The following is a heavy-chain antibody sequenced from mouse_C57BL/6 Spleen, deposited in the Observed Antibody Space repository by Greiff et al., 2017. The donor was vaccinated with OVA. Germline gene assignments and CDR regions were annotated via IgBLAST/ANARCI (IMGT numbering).Heavy chain of an antibody. J-gene: IGHJ1*03. V-gene: IGHV1-52*01. D-gene: IGHD4-1*02. Sequence: QVQLKQPGAELVRPGSSVKLSCKASGYTFTSYWMHWVKQRPIQGLEWIGNIDPSDSETHYNQKFKDKATLTVDKSSSTAYMQLSSLTSEDSAVYYCARPTGTRYFDVWGTGTTVTVSS. CDR2: IDPSDSET. CDR3: ARPTGTRYFDV. CDR1: GYTFTSYW.